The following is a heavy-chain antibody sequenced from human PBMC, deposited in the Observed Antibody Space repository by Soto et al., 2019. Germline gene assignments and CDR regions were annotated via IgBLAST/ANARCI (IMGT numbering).Heavy chain of an antibody. Sequence: SDTLSLTCTVSGGSISSGDYYWSWIRQHPGKGLEWIGYIYYTGSTFYSPSLKSRVTISVDTSKNQFSLKLSSVTAADTAVYYCARGLTSSIAARGYFDYWGQGTLVTVSS. V-gene: IGHV4-31*03. CDR3: ARGLTSSIAARGYFDY. CDR2: IYYTGST. CDR1: GGSISSGDYY. D-gene: IGHD6-6*01. J-gene: IGHJ4*02.